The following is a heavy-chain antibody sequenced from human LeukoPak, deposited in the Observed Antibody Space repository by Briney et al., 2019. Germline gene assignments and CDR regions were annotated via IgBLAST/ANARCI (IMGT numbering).Heavy chain of an antibody. CDR3: VRDLGGRSGY. CDR1: GFTFSNYA. V-gene: IGHV3-30-3*01. Sequence: GRPLRLSCVTSGFTFSNYAMHWVRQAPGKGLEWVAIISYDGGNKYYADSVKGRFTISRDNSKNTLYLQMNSLRAEDTAVYYCVRDLGGRSGYWGQGTLVTVSS. D-gene: IGHD1-26*01. J-gene: IGHJ4*02. CDR2: ISYDGGNK.